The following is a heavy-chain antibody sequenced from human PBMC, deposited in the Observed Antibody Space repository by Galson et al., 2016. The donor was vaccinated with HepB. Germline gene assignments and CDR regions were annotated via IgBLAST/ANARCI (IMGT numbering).Heavy chain of an antibody. CDR2: FNAEENET. J-gene: IGHJ4*02. CDR1: GYTLSELS. CDR3: VTVNFLGLSGHPDDYYFDY. D-gene: IGHD5-12*01. V-gene: IGHV1-24*01. Sequence: SVKVSCKVSGYTLSELSIHWVRQGPGKGLEWMGGFNAEENETIYAQKFQGRVTMTEDISRDTAYMKLSSLRSDDTAVYYCVTVNFLGLSGHPDDYYFDYWGQGTLVTVSS.